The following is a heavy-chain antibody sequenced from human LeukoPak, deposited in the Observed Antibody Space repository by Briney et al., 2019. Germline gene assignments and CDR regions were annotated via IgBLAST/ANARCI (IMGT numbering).Heavy chain of an antibody. CDR1: GYTFTGYY. CDR3: ARDADIVARYCMDV. D-gene: IGHD2-15*01. CDR2: INPNSGGT. V-gene: IGHV1-2*02. Sequence: ASVKVSCKASGYTFTGYYMHWVRQAPGQGLEWMGWINPNSGGTNYAQKFQGRVTMTRDTSISTAYMELSRLRSDDTAVYYCARDADIVARYCMDVWGKGTTVTVSS. J-gene: IGHJ6*03.